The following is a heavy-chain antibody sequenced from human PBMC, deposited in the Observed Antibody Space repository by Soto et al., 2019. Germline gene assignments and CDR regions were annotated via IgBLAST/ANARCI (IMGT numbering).Heavy chain of an antibody. CDR2: ISSSAGGG. Sequence: PGGSLRLSCAASGFSFNFYGMSWVRQAPGKGLEWVSGISSSAGGGHYADSVKGRFTISRDNAKDMLYLEMNSLRAEDTAAYYCAKDLYGSDCYGMDVWGQGTTVTVSS. D-gene: IGHD3-10*01. CDR1: GFSFNFYG. V-gene: IGHV3-23*01. J-gene: IGHJ6*02. CDR3: AKDLYGSDCYGMDV.